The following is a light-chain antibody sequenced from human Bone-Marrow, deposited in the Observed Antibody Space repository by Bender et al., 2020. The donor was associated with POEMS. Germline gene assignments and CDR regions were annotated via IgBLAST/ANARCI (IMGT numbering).Light chain of an antibody. CDR2: EVT. CDR3: CSYAGSSTWL. J-gene: IGLJ3*02. CDR1: INEVGSYNL. Sequence: QSALTQPASVSGSPGQSITLSCTGTINEVGSYNLVSWYQQHPGKTPKLIFYEVTKRPSGVSNRFSASKSGITASLTISGLQAEDEADYYCCSYAGSSTWLFGGGTKLTVL. V-gene: IGLV2-23*02.